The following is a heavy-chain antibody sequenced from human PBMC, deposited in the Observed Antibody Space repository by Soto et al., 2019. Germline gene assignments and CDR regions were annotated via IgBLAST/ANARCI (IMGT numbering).Heavy chain of an antibody. Sequence: GASVKVSCKASGYTFTSYYMHWVRQAPGQGLEWMGIINPSGGSTSYAQKFQGRVTMTRDTSTSTVYMELRSLRSDDTAVYYCARTGYSYGYGYYYGMDVWGQGTTVTVSS. CDR1: GYTFTSYY. V-gene: IGHV1-46*01. J-gene: IGHJ6*02. D-gene: IGHD5-18*01. CDR3: ARTGYSYGYGYYYGMDV. CDR2: INPSGGST.